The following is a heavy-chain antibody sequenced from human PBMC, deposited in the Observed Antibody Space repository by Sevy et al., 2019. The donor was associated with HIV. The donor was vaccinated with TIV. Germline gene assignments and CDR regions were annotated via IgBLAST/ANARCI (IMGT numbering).Heavy chain of an antibody. CDR3: AGENAWGRGYS. D-gene: IGHD1-26*01. J-gene: IGHJ4*02. V-gene: IGHV4-59*08. CDR2: IYYNGHI. CDR1: GGSITSLY. Sequence: SETLSLTCTVSGGSITSLYWNWIRQPPGKGLEWIANIYYNGHINYNPSLKSRVTLSLDTSKNQFSLRLSSVTAADTAMYYCAGENAWGRGYSWGQGTLGTVSS.